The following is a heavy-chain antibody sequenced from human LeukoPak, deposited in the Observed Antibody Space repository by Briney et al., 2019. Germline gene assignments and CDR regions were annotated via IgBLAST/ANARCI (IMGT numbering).Heavy chain of an antibody. CDR2: IYSGGST. CDR1: GFTVSSNY. D-gene: IGHD4-17*01. J-gene: IGHJ4*02. V-gene: IGHV3-66*02. Sequence: GGSLRLSCAASGFTVSSNYMSWVRQAPGKGLEWVSVIYSGGSTYYADSVKGGFTISRDNSKNTLYLQMNSLRAEDTAVYYCASPHYGDYGTPFDYWGQGTLVTVSS. CDR3: ASPHYGDYGTPFDY.